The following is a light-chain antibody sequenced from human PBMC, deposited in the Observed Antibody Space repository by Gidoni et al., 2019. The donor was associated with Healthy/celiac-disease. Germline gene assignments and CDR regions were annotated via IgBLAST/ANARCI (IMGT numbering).Light chain of an antibody. CDR3: SSYTSSSTLGV. Sequence: QSALTQPASVSGSPGQSITISCTGTSSDVGGYNYVSWYQQHPGKAPKLMSYEVSNRPSGVSNRFSGSKSGNTASLTISGLQAEDEADYYCSSYTSSSTLGVFGGGTKLTVL. V-gene: IGLV2-14*01. CDR2: EVS. CDR1: SSDVGGYNY. J-gene: IGLJ3*02.